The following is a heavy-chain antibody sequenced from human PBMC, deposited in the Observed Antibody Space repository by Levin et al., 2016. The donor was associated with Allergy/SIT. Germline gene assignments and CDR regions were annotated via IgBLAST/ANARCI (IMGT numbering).Heavy chain of an antibody. D-gene: IGHD3-10*01. J-gene: IGHJ3*02. CDR3: ATVGHFGSGNFYDDI. CDR1: GFSISSGYY. CDR2: TWHSGNT. V-gene: IGHV4-38-2*02. Sequence: SETLSLTCTVSGFSISSGYYWGWIRQSPGKGLEWIGSTWHSGNTYYNPSLKSRVTISVETAKNQFSLKLTSVTAADTAVYYCATVGHFGSGNFYDDIWGQGTKVIISS.